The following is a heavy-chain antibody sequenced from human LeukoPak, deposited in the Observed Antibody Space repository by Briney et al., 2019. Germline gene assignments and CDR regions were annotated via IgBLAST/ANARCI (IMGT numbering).Heavy chain of an antibody. CDR2: ISAYNGNT. J-gene: IGHJ5*02. CDR1: GYTFTSYG. Sequence: VASVKVSCTASGYTFTSYGISWVRQAPGQGLEWMGWISAYNGNTNYAQKLQGRVTMTTDTSTSTAYMELRSLRSDDTAVYYCARGRGASTMIVVEPPSNWFDPWGQGTLVTVSS. V-gene: IGHV1-18*01. D-gene: IGHD3-22*01. CDR3: ARGRGASTMIVVEPPSNWFDP.